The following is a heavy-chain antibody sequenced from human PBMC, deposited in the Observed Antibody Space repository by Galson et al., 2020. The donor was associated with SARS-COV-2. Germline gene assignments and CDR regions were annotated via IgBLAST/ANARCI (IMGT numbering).Heavy chain of an antibody. Sequence: TSETLSLTCTVSGGSISSYYWSWIRQPPGKGLEWIGYIYYSGSTNYNPSLKSRVTISVDTSKNQFSLKLSSVTAADTAVYYCAREPEYGDYFDYWGQGTLVTVSS. V-gene: IGHV4-59*01. J-gene: IGHJ4*02. CDR3: AREPEYGDYFDY. D-gene: IGHD4-17*01. CDR1: GGSISSYY. CDR2: IYYSGST.